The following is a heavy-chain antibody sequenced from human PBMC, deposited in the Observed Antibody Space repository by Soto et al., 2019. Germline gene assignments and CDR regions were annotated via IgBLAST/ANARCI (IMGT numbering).Heavy chain of an antibody. Sequence: QVQLQESGPGLVQPSETLSLTCTVSDGSISTYFWTWIRQPPGKGLEWIGHIYHSGTADYNPSLKSRVAMSVDTSKNQFSLNLTSVTAADTATYYCARGKYCSGGSCARFDPWGQGALVTVSS. CDR2: IYHSGTA. CDR3: ARGKYCSGGSCARFDP. CDR1: DGSISTYF. D-gene: IGHD2-15*01. V-gene: IGHV4-59*01. J-gene: IGHJ5*02.